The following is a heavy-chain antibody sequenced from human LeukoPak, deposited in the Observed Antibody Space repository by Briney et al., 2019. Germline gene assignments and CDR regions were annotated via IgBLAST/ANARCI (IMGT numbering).Heavy chain of an antibody. V-gene: IGHV1-18*01. CDR2: ISAYNGNT. CDR1: GYTFTSYG. CDR3: ARGCSSTSCYYYYYGMDV. D-gene: IGHD2-2*01. J-gene: IGHJ6*02. Sequence: ASVKVSCKASGYTFTSYGISWVRQAPGQGLEWMGCISAYNGNTNYAQKLQGRVTMTTDTSTSTAYMELRSLRSDDTAVYYCARGCSSTSCYYYYYGMDVWGQGTTVTVSS.